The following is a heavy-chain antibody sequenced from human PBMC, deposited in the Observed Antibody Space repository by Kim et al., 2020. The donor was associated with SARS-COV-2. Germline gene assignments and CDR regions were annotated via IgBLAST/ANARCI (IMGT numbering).Heavy chain of an antibody. CDR1: GYSFTGYY. CDR2: INPSGGST. V-gene: IGHV1-46*01. D-gene: IGHD6-13*01. J-gene: IGHJ5*02. CDR3: ARLIAAAGYKWFDP. Sequence: ASVKVSCKASGYSFTGYYMFWVRQAPGQGLEWMGIINPSGGSTSYAQKFQGRVIMTRDTFTSTVYMELSSLRSEDTAVYYCARLIAAAGYKWFDPWGQGT.